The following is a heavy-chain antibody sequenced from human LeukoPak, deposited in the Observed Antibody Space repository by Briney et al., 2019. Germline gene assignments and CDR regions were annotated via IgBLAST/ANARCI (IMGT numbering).Heavy chain of an antibody. D-gene: IGHD3-22*01. CDR2: ISGSGDST. CDR3: VKDHDYDGSGPG. CDR1: GFTFSICA. J-gene: IGHJ4*02. Sequence: GGSLRLSCAPSGFTFSICAMNGVPHAPEGGGKWVSAISGSGDSTCYADSVKGQFTISRDNSKNTLYLQMSSLRAEDTAIHYCVKDHDYDGSGPGWGEGTLVSVSS. V-gene: IGHV3-23*01.